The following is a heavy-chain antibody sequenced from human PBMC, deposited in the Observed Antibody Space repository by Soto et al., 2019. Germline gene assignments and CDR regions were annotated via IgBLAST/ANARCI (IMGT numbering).Heavy chain of an antibody. D-gene: IGHD3-16*01. CDR1: GYTFIRYG. Sequence: QVQLVQSAGEMKKPGASVQVSCKASGYTFIRYGITWVRQAPGQGFEWMGWISPYDDSTIYAQKLQGRVTMTADTHTRIANLTLRRLKSEDTSVYYCARGGYYDNNWLKLRRYGLVVWGQGTSVTVSS. V-gene: IGHV1-18*01. J-gene: IGHJ6*02. CDR3: ARGGYYDNNWLKLRRYGLVV. CDR2: ISPYDDST.